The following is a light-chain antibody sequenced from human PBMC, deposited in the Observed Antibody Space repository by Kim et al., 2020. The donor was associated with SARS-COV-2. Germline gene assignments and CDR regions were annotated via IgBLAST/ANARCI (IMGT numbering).Light chain of an antibody. V-gene: IGKV3-11*01. Sequence: PGERATLSCRASQSVESEVVWYQQKPGQAPRLLIYDASSRATGIPVRFSGSGSGTDFTLTISSLEPEDFAVYYCQQRRNWPITFGQGTRLEI. CDR3: QQRRNWPIT. CDR1: QSVESE. CDR2: DAS. J-gene: IGKJ5*01.